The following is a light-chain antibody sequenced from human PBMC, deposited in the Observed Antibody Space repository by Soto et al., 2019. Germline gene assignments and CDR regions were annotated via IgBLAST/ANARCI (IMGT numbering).Light chain of an antibody. Sequence: QSALTQPASVSGSPGQSITISCTGTISDIGGHNFVSWYQQYPGKAPKLIMYEVSARPSGVSDRLSGSRSGNTASPTISGLQAEDEADYYCSSYTASTTYVFGTGTKVTVL. CDR1: ISDIGGHNF. V-gene: IGLV2-14*01. CDR3: SSYTASTTYV. J-gene: IGLJ1*01. CDR2: EVS.